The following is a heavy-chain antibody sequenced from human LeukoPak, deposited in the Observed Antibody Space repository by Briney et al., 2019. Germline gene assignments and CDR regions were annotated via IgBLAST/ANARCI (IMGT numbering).Heavy chain of an antibody. CDR1: GFTFSSYA. D-gene: IGHD4-23*01. V-gene: IGHV3-23*01. CDR2: ISGSGGST. J-gene: IGHJ3*02. CDR3: GKGGNPFDAFDI. Sequence: GGSLRLSCAASGFTFSSYAMSWVRQAPGKGLEWVSAISGSGGSTYYADSVKGRFTISRDNSKNTLYLQMNSLRAEDTAVYYCGKGGNPFDAFDIWGQGTMVTVSS.